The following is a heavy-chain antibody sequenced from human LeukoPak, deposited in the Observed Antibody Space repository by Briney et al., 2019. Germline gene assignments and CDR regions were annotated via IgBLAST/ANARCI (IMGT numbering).Heavy chain of an antibody. V-gene: IGHV3-23*01. CDR1: GFTFGDYA. Sequence: GGSLRLSCTASGFTFGDYAMSWFRQAPGKGLEWVSAISDSGGSTYYGDSVKGRFTISRDNSKNTLYLQMRSLRAEDTAVYYCAKEQGYSYGFGAFDIWGQGTMVTVSS. J-gene: IGHJ3*02. CDR3: AKEQGYSYGFGAFDI. D-gene: IGHD5-18*01. CDR2: ISDSGGST.